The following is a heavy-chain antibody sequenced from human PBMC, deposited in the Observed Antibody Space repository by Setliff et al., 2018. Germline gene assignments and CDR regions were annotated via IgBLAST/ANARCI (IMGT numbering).Heavy chain of an antibody. CDR3: AKGPPYYYGSGSFVYYYYGMDV. Sequence: GGSLRLSCAASGFTFDDCAMHWVRQAPGKGLEWVSGISWNSGSIVYADSVKGRFTISRDNAKNSLYLQMNSLRAEDTALYYCAKGPPYYYGSGSFVYYYYGMDVWGQGTTVTVSS. CDR2: ISWNSGSI. D-gene: IGHD3-10*01. J-gene: IGHJ6*02. CDR1: GFTFDDCA. V-gene: IGHV3-9*01.